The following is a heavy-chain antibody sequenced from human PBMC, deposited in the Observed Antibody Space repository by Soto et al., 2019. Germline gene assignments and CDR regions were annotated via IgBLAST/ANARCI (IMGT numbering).Heavy chain of an antibody. CDR2: ISWNSGSI. CDR3: AKDIMDTTMGGGGWFDP. D-gene: IGHD5-18*01. CDR1: GFTFDDYA. V-gene: IGHV3-9*01. J-gene: IGHJ5*02. Sequence: EVQLVEPGGDLVQPGRSLRLSCAASGFTFDDYAMHWVRQAPGKGLEWVSGISWNSGSIGYADSVKGRFTISRDNAKNSLYLQMSSLRAEDTALYYCAKDIMDTTMGGGGWFDPWGQGTLVTVSS.